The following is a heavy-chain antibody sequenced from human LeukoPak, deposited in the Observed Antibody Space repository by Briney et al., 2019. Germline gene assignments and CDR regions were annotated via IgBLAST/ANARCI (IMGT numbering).Heavy chain of an antibody. V-gene: IGHV4-38-2*02. CDR1: GDYITRGYY. CDR2: IYHSGST. D-gene: IGHD3-9*01. Sequence: SETLSLTXTVSGDYITRGYYWGWIRHPPGKGLEWIGTIYHSGSTYYNPSLKSRVTISVDTPKNQFSLKLSSVTAADTAVYYCARHYDNLTGFSDYWGQGTLVTVSS. J-gene: IGHJ4*02. CDR3: ARHYDNLTGFSDY.